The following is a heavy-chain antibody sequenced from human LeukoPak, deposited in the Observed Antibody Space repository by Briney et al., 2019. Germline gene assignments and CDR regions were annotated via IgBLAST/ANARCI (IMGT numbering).Heavy chain of an antibody. CDR2: IRSKANSYAT. Sequence: GGSLRLSCAASGFTFSGSAMHWVRQASGKGLEWVGRIRSKANSYATAYAASVKGRFTISRDDSKKTAYLQMNSLKTEDTAVYYCTRWGYSSSWPFDYWGQGTLVTVSS. D-gene: IGHD6-13*01. V-gene: IGHV3-73*01. J-gene: IGHJ4*02. CDR3: TRWGYSSSWPFDY. CDR1: GFTFSGSA.